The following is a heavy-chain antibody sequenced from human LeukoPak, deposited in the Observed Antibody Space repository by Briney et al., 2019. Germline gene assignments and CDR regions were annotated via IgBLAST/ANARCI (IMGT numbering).Heavy chain of an antibody. CDR3: AKDPRVSPYYYYYYMDV. V-gene: IGHV3-30*02. J-gene: IGHJ6*03. D-gene: IGHD3-10*01. CDR2: IRYDGSNK. Sequence: GGSLRLSCAASGFTFSSYGMHWVRQAPGKGLEWVAFIRYDGSNKYYADSVKSRFTISRDNSKNTLYLQMNSLRAEDTAVYYCAKDPRVSPYYYYYYMDVWGKGTTVTVSS. CDR1: GFTFSSYG.